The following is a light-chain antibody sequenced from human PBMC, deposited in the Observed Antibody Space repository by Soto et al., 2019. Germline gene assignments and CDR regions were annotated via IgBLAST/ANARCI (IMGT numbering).Light chain of an antibody. CDR2: EVT. V-gene: IGLV2-8*01. CDR1: SSDVGAYNY. CDR3: SSYTGSNNPWV. J-gene: IGLJ3*02. Sequence: QSVLTQPPSASGSPGQSVTISCTGTSSDVGAYNYVCWYQQHPGKAPKLIISEVTKRPSGVPDRFSGSESGNTASLTVTGLQAEDEADSYCSSYTGSNNPWVFGGGTKLTVL.